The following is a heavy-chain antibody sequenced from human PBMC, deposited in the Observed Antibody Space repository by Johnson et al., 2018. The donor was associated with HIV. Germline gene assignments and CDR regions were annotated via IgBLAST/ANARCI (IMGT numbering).Heavy chain of an antibody. CDR2: IGTAADT. J-gene: IGHJ3*02. Sequence: VQLVEYGGGLVQPGGSLRLSCAASGFTFSSYDMHWVRQATGKGLEWVSAIGTAADTYYPGSVKGRFTISRDNSKNTLYLQMNSLRAEDTAVYYCASFAAAGDAFDIWGQGTMVTVSS. V-gene: IGHV3-13*01. CDR3: ASFAAAGDAFDI. CDR1: GFTFSSYD. D-gene: IGHD6-13*01.